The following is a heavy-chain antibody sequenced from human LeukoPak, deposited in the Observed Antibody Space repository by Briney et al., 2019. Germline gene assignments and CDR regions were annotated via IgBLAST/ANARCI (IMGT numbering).Heavy chain of an antibody. D-gene: IGHD3-10*01. CDR2: IYSGGST. CDR1: GFTVSSNY. Sequence: GGSLRLSCAASGFTVSSNYMSWVRQAPGKGLEWVSVIYSGGSTYYADSVKGRFTISRDNSKNTLYLQMTSLRVEDTAVYYCARDNIAGSGSSDWGQGTLVTVSS. V-gene: IGHV3-66*01. CDR3: ARDNIAGSGSSD. J-gene: IGHJ4*02.